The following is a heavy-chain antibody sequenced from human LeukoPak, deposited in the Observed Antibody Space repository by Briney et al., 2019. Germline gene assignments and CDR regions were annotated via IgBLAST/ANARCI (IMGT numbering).Heavy chain of an antibody. CDR2: IYYSGST. J-gene: IGHJ6*03. Sequence: SETLSLTCTVSGGSISSYYWSWIRQPPGKGLEWIGYIYYSGSTNYNPSLKSRVTLSVDTSKNQFSLKLSSVTAADTAVYYCARGRRDGYNFFYYYMDVWGKGTTVTISS. V-gene: IGHV4-59*01. D-gene: IGHD5-24*01. CDR1: GGSISSYY. CDR3: ARGRRDGYNFFYYYMDV.